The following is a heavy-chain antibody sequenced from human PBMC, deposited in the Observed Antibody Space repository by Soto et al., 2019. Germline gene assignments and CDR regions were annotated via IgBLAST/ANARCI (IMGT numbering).Heavy chain of an antibody. J-gene: IGHJ3*02. Sequence: QVQLQESGPGLVKPSQTLSLTCTVSGGSISSGGYYWSWIRQHPGKGLEWIGYIYYSGSTYYNPSLKSRVTISVDTSKNQFSLKLSSVTAADTAVYYCARDNRIRGVTDAFDIWGQGTMVTVSS. CDR3: ARDNRIRGVTDAFDI. D-gene: IGHD3-10*01. CDR2: IYYSGST. CDR1: GGSISSGGYY. V-gene: IGHV4-31*03.